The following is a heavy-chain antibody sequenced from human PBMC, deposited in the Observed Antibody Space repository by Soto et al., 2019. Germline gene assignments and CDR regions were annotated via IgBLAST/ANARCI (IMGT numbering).Heavy chain of an antibody. J-gene: IGHJ5*02. CDR1: GYTFTGYY. CDR3: VRGNHDSSGLYLVGWFDP. V-gene: IGHV1-2*02. CDR2: IIPGSGGT. Sequence: QVQLVQSGAEVKKPGASVKVSCKSSGYTFTGYYIHWVRQAPGQGLEWMGWIIPGSGGTKYAQKFQGRVTVTGDTSTSTVYMELSRLTSDDTAVYHCVRGNHDSSGLYLVGWFDPWGHGTLVTVSS. D-gene: IGHD3-22*01.